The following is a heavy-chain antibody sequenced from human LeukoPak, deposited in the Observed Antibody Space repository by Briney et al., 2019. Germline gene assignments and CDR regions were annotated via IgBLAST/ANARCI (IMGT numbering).Heavy chain of an antibody. CDR1: GGTFSSYA. Sequence: SVKVSCKASGGTFSSYAISWVRQAPGQGLEWMGGIIPIFGTANYAQKFQGRDTITADESTSTAYMELSSLRSEDTAVYYCARARRDPAASDYFDYWGQGTLVTVSS. V-gene: IGHV1-69*13. CDR2: IIPIFGTA. J-gene: IGHJ4*02. CDR3: ARARRDPAASDYFDY. D-gene: IGHD2-2*01.